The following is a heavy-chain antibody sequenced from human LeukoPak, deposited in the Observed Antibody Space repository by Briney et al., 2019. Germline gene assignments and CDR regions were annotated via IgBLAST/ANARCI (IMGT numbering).Heavy chain of an antibody. CDR2: ISSSSSTI. Sequence: PGGSLRLSCAASGFTFSSYSMNWVRQAPGKGLEWVSYISSSSSTIYYADSVKGRFTMCRDNAKNSLYLQMNSLRAEDTAVYYCAKDGARDGYNYPDYWGQGTLVTVSS. D-gene: IGHD5-24*01. CDR3: AKDGARDGYNYPDY. J-gene: IGHJ4*02. V-gene: IGHV3-48*01. CDR1: GFTFSSYS.